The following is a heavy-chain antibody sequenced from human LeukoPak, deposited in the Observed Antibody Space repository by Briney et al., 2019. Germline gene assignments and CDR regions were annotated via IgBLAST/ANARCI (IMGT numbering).Heavy chain of an antibody. CDR3: IRDFRSADL. V-gene: IGHV3-74*01. CDR2: IYVDGRAT. CDR1: GFTFSNYW. J-gene: IGHJ5*02. Sequence: PGRSLRPSCAASGFTFSNYWMHWVRQPPGKGLVWVSRIYVDGRATNYADSVKGRFTISRDNAKNTVYLEMNSLSVEDTATYYCIRDFRSADLWGQGTLVTVTS.